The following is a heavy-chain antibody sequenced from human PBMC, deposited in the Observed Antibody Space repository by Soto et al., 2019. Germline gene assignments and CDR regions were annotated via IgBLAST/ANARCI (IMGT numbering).Heavy chain of an antibody. Sequence: EVQLVESGGGLVQPGGSLRLSCAASGFTFSSYWMHWVRQAPGKGLVWVSRINSDGSSISYADSVKGRFTISRDNAKNTLYLQMNSLRAEDTAVYYCAREVVVAASSNWFDPWGQGTLVTVSS. CDR2: INSDGSSI. D-gene: IGHD2-15*01. J-gene: IGHJ5*02. CDR3: AREVVVAASSNWFDP. V-gene: IGHV3-74*01. CDR1: GFTFSSYW.